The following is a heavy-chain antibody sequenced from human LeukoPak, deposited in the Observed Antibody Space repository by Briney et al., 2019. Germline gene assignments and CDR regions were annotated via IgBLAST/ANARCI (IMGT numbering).Heavy chain of an antibody. Sequence: SETLSLTCTVSGGSVSSGSYYWSWIRQPPGKGLEWIGYIYYSGSTNYNPSLKSRVTISVDTSKNQFSLKLSSVTAADTAVYYCARDGGNSAIDYWGQGTLVTVSS. J-gene: IGHJ4*02. CDR1: GGSVSSGSYY. CDR3: ARDGGNSAIDY. V-gene: IGHV4-61*01. D-gene: IGHD4-23*01. CDR2: IYYSGST.